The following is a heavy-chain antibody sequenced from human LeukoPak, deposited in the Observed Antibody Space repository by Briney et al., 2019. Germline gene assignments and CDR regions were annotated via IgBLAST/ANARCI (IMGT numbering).Heavy chain of an antibody. Sequence: GGSLRLSCTASGFTFCDYVMSWIRQAPGKGLEWVGFIRSKAYGETADYAASVKGRFTISRDDSKAIAYLQMNSLKTEDTAVYHCTRDRGAYNLYDYWGQGTLVTVSS. V-gene: IGHV3-49*03. J-gene: IGHJ4*02. CDR2: IRSKAYGETA. D-gene: IGHD1-1*01. CDR3: TRDRGAYNLYDY. CDR1: GFTFCDYV.